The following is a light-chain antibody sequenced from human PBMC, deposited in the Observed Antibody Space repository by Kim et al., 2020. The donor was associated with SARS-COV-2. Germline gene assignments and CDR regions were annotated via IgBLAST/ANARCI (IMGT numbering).Light chain of an antibody. CDR3: QSYDSRFWV. CDR2: EDS. J-gene: IGLJ3*02. Sequence: LTQPHSVSESPGRTVTISCTRSSGGIASNHVQWYQQRPGSAPTTVIYEDSLRASGVPDGFSGSIDSSSNSASLTISGLKTEDEADYYCQSYDSRFWV. V-gene: IGLV6-57*03. CDR1: SGGIASNH.